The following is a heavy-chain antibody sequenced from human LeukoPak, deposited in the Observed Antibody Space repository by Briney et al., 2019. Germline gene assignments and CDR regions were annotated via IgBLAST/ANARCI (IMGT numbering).Heavy chain of an antibody. V-gene: IGHV3-21*01. J-gene: IGHJ4*02. CDR3: AREKLSFFDSSGYFDH. Sequence: GGSLRLSCVASGFTFSSYSMNWVRQAPGKGLEWVSFISRTSSSIYYAESVKGRFTISRDNAKNSLFLQMSSLRGEDTAVYYCAREKLSFFDSSGYFDHWGQGTLVTVSS. CDR2: ISRTSSSI. D-gene: IGHD3-22*01. CDR1: GFTFSSYS.